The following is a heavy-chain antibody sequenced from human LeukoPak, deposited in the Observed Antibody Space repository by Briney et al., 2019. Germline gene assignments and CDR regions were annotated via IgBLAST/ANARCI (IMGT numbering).Heavy chain of an antibody. D-gene: IGHD3-16*02. Sequence: PSETLSLTCAVYGGSFSGYYWSWIRQPPGKGQEWIGEINHSGSTNYNPSLKSRVTISVDTSKNQFSLKLSSVTAADTAVYYCARGRYMTPFEFDYWGQGTLVTVSS. CDR1: GGSFSGYY. J-gene: IGHJ4*02. CDR3: ARGRYMTPFEFDY. V-gene: IGHV4-34*01. CDR2: INHSGST.